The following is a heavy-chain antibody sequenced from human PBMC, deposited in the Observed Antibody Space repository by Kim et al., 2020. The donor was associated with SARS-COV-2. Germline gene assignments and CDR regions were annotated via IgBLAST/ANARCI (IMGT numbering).Heavy chain of an antibody. D-gene: IGHD1-26*01. CDR2: IWYDGSNK. J-gene: IGHJ4*02. CDR1: GFTFSSYG. CDR3: AREGGVGATTGLEY. V-gene: IGHV3-33*01. Sequence: GGSLRLSCAASGFTFSSYGMHWVRQAPGKGLEWVAVIWYDGSNKYYADSVKGRFTISRDNSKHTLYLQMNSLRAEDTAVYYCAREGGVGATTGLEYWGQGTLVTVSS.